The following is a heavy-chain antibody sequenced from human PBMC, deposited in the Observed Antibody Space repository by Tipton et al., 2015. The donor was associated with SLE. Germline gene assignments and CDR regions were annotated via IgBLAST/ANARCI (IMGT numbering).Heavy chain of an antibody. Sequence: TLSLTCTVSGDSISSSSHDWAWIRQPPGKGLEWIGNFFYSGSTYYTPSLKSRLTISVDTSKSQFSLRLSSVTAADTAVYFCARLRMGNWYFDLWGRGTLVTVSS. V-gene: IGHV4-39*07. CDR2: FFYSGST. CDR1: GDSISSSSHD. J-gene: IGHJ2*01. D-gene: IGHD7-27*01. CDR3: ARLRMGNWYFDL.